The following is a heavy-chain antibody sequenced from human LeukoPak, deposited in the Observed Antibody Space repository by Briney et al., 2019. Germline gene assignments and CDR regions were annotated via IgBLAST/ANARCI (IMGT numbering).Heavy chain of an antibody. V-gene: IGHV4-34*01. CDR3: ASKRSGYYSGFFDY. Sequence: SETLSLTCAVYGGSFSGYYWSWIRQPPGKGLEWIGEINHSGSTNYNPSLKSRVTISVDTSKNQFSLKLSSLIAADTAVYYCASKRSGYYSGFFDYWGQGTLVTVSS. CDR2: INHSGST. D-gene: IGHD3-22*01. CDR1: GGSFSGYY. J-gene: IGHJ4*02.